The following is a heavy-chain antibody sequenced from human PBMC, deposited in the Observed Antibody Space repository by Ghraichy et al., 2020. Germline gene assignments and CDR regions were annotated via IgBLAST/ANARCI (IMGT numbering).Heavy chain of an antibody. CDR3: ARYGENYYGSGSLWYFDL. V-gene: IGHV4-61*01. J-gene: IGHJ2*01. Sequence: SETLSLTCTVSGISVSTTTYYWTWIRQTPGKGLEWIGSISYSGSTNYNPSLKSRVSISLDMSKNQFSLKLTSVTAADTAVYYCARYGENYYGSGSLWYFDLWGRGTLVTVSS. D-gene: IGHD3-10*01. CDR2: ISYSGST. CDR1: GISVSTTTYY.